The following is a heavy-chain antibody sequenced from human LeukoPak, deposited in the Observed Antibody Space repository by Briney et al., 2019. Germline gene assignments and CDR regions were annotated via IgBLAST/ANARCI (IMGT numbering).Heavy chain of an antibody. CDR1: GFTFDGYA. CDR3: ATWAFCHGMDV. V-gene: IGHV3-43*02. J-gene: IGHJ6*02. CDR2: INADGGRT. D-gene: IGHD1-26*01. Sequence: PGGSLRLSCVASGFTFDGYAMHWVHQAPGKGLEWVSLINADGGRTYYADSVNGRFTISRDNSKNSLYLQMNSLRSEDSAVYYCATWAFCHGMDVWGQGTTVIVSS.